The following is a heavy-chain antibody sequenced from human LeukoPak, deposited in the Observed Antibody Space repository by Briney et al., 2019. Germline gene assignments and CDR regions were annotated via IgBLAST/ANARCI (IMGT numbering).Heavy chain of an antibody. CDR2: IYSNGNT. D-gene: IGHD2-15*01. CDR1: GGSISSSSYY. CDR3: AGWGHSGGFDY. J-gene: IGHJ4*02. Sequence: PSETLSLTCTVSGGSISSSSYYWGWIRQPPGKGLEWIGYIYSNGNTYYNPSLESRLSMSIDTSKNQFSLRLYSVTAADTAVYYCAGWGHSGGFDYWGQGTLVTVSS. V-gene: IGHV4-61*05.